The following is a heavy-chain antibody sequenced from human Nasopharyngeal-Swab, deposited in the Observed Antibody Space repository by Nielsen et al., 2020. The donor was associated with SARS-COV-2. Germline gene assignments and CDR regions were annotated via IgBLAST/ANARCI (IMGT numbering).Heavy chain of an antibody. V-gene: IGHV3-7*01. Sequence: GESLKISCAASGFTFSSYWMSWVRQAPGKGLEWVANIKQDGSEKYYVDSVKGRFTISRDNAKNPLYLQMNSLRAEDTAVYYCARDSYDSSGYPYYYGMDVWGQGTTVTVSS. CDR2: IKQDGSEK. CDR1: GFTFSSYW. D-gene: IGHD3-22*01. CDR3: ARDSYDSSGYPYYYGMDV. J-gene: IGHJ6*02.